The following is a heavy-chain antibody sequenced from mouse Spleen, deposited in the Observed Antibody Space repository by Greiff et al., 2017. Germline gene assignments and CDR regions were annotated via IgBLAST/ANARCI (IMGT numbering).Heavy chain of an antibody. V-gene: IGHV1-81*01. CDR3: ARADSSGYRDYFDY. CDR2: IYPRSGNT. CDR1: GYTFTSYG. Sequence: QVQLKESGAELARPGASVKLSCKASGYTFTSYGISWVKQRTGQGLEWIGEIYPRSGNTYYNEKFKGKATLTADKSSSTAYMELRSLTSEDSAVYFCARADSSGYRDYFDYWGQGTTLTVSS. J-gene: IGHJ2*01. D-gene: IGHD3-2*01.